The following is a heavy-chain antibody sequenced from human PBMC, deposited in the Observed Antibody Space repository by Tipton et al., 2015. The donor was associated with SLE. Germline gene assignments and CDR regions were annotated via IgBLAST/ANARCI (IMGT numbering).Heavy chain of an antibody. J-gene: IGHJ4*02. CDR1: GYSISSHCY. V-gene: IGHV4-38-2*01. D-gene: IGHD6-19*01. CDR3: ARAQESSDWFPSIIDY. Sequence: TLSLTCDVSGYSISSHCYWGWIRQPPKMGLEWIWTMSYSGNSYYNPSLKSRVTISVDTSKNQYSLKLTSVTAADTAVYYCARAQESSDWFPSIIDYWGQGTLVTVSS. CDR2: MSYSGNS.